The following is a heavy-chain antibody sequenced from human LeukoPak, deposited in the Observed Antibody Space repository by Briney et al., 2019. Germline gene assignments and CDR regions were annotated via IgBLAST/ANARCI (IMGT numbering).Heavy chain of an antibody. V-gene: IGHV1-69*13. J-gene: IGHJ3*02. CDR2: IIPIFGTA. CDR1: GGTFSSYA. D-gene: IGHD3-9*01. Sequence: ASVKVSCKASGGTFSSYAISWVRQAPGQGLEWMGGIIPIFGTANYAQKFQGRVTITADESTSTAYMELSSLRSEDTAVYYCARGFGYDILTGYPRFDAFDIWGQGTMVTVSS. CDR3: ARGFGYDILTGYPRFDAFDI.